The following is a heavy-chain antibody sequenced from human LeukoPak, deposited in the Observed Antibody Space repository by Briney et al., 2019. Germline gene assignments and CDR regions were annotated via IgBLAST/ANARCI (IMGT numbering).Heavy chain of an antibody. CDR1: GGTFSSYA. Sequence: ASAKVSCKASGGTFSSYAISWVRQAPGQGLEWMGGIIPIFGTANYAQKFQGRVTITADESTSTAYMELSSLRSEDTAVYYCARDTRHRYCSSTSCYRGWLDPWGQGTLVTVSS. CDR3: ARDTRHRYCSSTSCYRGWLDP. J-gene: IGHJ5*02. D-gene: IGHD2-2*01. V-gene: IGHV1-69*13. CDR2: IIPIFGTA.